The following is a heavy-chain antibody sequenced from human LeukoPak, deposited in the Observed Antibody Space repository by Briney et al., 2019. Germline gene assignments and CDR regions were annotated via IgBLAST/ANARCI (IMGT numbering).Heavy chain of an antibody. J-gene: IGHJ4*02. CDR2: IRGSGSTI. D-gene: IGHD3-16*01. Sequence: GGSLRLSCAASGFTFSDYYMSWIPQAPGKGLEWLSYIRGSGSTIYYADSVKGRFTISRDNAKNSLYLQMNSLGAEDTSVYYCARVGAFRGYFDYWGQGTLVTVSS. V-gene: IGHV3-11*04. CDR1: GFTFSDYY. CDR3: ARVGAFRGYFDY.